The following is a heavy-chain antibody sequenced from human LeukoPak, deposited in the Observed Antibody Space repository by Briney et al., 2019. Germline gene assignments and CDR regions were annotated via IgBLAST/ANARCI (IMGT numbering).Heavy chain of an antibody. CDR2: IYYSGST. V-gene: IGHV4-61*08. CDR1: GGSISSGDYY. Sequence: SETLSLTCTVSGGSISSGDYYWSWIRQPPGKGLEWLGYIYYSGSTNYNPSLKSRVTISVDTSKNQFSLKLSSVTAADTAVYYCARLVAARGPTRARWFDPWGQGTLITVSS. D-gene: IGHD6-6*01. J-gene: IGHJ5*02. CDR3: ARLVAARGPTRARWFDP.